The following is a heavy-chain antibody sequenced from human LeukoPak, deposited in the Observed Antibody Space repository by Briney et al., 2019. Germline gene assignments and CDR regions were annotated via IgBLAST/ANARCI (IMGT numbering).Heavy chain of an antibody. CDR2: VSRDGSTV. Sequence: GGSLRLSCAVSGFTFSNYWMHWVRQAPGKGLEWVSHVSRDGSTVYYRDSVKGRFTISRDNVKNSLYLHMNSLRAEDTAVYYCARGRVVRGVDYWGQGTLVTVSS. D-gene: IGHD3-10*01. J-gene: IGHJ4*02. CDR3: ARGRVVRGVDY. CDR1: GFTFSNYW. V-gene: IGHV3-48*04.